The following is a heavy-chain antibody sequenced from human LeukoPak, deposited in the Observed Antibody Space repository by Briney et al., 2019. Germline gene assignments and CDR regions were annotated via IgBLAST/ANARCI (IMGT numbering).Heavy chain of an antibody. D-gene: IGHD3-22*01. CDR1: GGSVSSGSYY. Sequence: SETLSLTCTVSGGSVSSGSYYWSWIRQPAGKGLEWIGRIYTSGSTNYNPSLESRVTISLDTSKNQFSLKLSSVTAADTAVYYCARDGSGYYDTSGYRNWGQGTLVTVSS. CDR3: ARDGSGYYDTSGYRN. V-gene: IGHV4-61*02. CDR2: IYTSGST. J-gene: IGHJ4*02.